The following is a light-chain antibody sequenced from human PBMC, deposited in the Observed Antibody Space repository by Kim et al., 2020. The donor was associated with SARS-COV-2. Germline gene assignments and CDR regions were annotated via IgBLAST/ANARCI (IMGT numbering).Light chain of an antibody. CDR2: TNS. CDR3: ATWDQSLSGWV. V-gene: IGLV1-44*01. Sequence: GQMVTISCSGSTFNIGINTVSWYQQLAGTAPKLLIYTNSERPTGVPDRFSGSKSGTSASLAISGLQSEDEAEYYCATWDQSLSGWVFGGGTQLTVL. J-gene: IGLJ3*02. CDR1: TFNIGINT.